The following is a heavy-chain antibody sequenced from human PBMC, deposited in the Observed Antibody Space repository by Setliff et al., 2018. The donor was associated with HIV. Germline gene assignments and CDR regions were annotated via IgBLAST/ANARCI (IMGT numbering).Heavy chain of an antibody. D-gene: IGHD7-27*01. Sequence: RASVKVSCKASGYTFTGYYMHWVRQAPGQGLEWMGWINVGSGNTKYSQKFQGRVTITRDTSASTAYMELSSLRSEDTAVYYCAIEPLPGDFGDFWGQGTLVTVSS. J-gene: IGHJ4*02. CDR2: INVGSGNT. CDR3: AIEPLPGDFGDF. CDR1: GYTFTGYY. V-gene: IGHV1-3*01.